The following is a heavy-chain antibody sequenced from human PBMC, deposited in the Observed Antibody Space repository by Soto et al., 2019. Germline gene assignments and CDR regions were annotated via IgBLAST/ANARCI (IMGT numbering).Heavy chain of an antibody. D-gene: IGHD5-12*01. Sequence: RLSCSASGFRFSDSAMHWVRQAPGKGLVWVSRTNNNGDTTTYADSVRGRFTSFRDNAKNTLYLQMTSLGVEDTAVYYCAREMATISLGAFDIWGQGTMVTVSS. CDR2: TNNNGDTT. CDR1: GFRFSDSA. CDR3: AREMATISLGAFDI. V-gene: IGHV3-74*01. J-gene: IGHJ3*02.